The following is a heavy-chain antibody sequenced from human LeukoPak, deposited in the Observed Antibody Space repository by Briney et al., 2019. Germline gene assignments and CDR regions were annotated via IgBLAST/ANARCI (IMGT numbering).Heavy chain of an antibody. J-gene: IGHJ6*02. CDR2: IIPIFGTA. CDR1: GGTFSSYA. CDR3: ATKYYYYDSSGYYPYYYYGMDV. Sequence: ASVKVSCKASGGTFSSYAISWVRQAPGQGLEWMGGIIPIFGTANYAQKFQGRVTITADESTSTAYMELSSLRSEDTAVYYCATKYYYYDSSGYYPYYYYGMDVWGQGTTVTVSS. V-gene: IGHV1-69*13. D-gene: IGHD3-22*01.